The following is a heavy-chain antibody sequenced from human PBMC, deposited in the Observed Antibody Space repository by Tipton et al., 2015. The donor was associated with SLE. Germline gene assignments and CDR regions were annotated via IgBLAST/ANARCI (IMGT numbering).Heavy chain of an antibody. D-gene: IGHD7-27*01. CDR3: ARLSSGTGDFEH. Sequence: GLVKPSETLSLTCSISGSSITSSSHYWDWIRQPPGKGLEWIGSIYYTGTTYYNPSLKSRVTISVETSKTLFSLKMSSVTAADTAMYYCARLSSGTGDFEHWGQRTLVIVSS. V-gene: IGHV4-39*01. CDR2: IYYTGTT. J-gene: IGHJ4*02. CDR1: GSSITSSSHY.